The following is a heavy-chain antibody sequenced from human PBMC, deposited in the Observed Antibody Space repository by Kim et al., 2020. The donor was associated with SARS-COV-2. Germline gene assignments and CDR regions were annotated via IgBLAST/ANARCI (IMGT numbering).Heavy chain of an antibody. Sequence: ASVKVSCKASGYTFTGYYMHWVRQAPGQGLEWMGRINPNSGGTNYAQKFQGRVTMTRDTSISTAYMELSRLRSDDTAVYYCLVYCGGDCYPSSWYYGMDVWGQGTTVTVSS. CDR2: INPNSGGT. D-gene: IGHD2-21*02. CDR1: GYTFTGYY. J-gene: IGHJ6*02. CDR3: LVYCGGDCYPSSWYYGMDV. V-gene: IGHV1-2*06.